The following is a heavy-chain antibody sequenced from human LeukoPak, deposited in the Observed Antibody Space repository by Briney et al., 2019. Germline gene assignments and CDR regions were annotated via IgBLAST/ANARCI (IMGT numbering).Heavy chain of an antibody. CDR3: ARSGIAAAGTSPIDY. CDR1: GDSVSSNSAA. D-gene: IGHD6-13*01. CDR2: TYYRSKWYN. Sequence: SQTLSLTCAISGDSVSSNSAAWNWIRQSPSRGLEWLGRTYYRSKWYNDYAVSVKSRITINPDTSKNQFSLQLNSVTPEDMAVYYCARSGIAAAGTSPIDYWGQGTLVTVSS. V-gene: IGHV6-1*01. J-gene: IGHJ4*02.